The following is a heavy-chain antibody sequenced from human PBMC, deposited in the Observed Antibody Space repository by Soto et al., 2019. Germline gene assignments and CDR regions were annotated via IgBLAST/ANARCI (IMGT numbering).Heavy chain of an antibody. V-gene: IGHV1-69*13. CDR1: GGTFGSYA. D-gene: IGHD3-22*01. CDR3: AKDKGSSGYLEY. Sequence: SVKVSCKASGGTFGSYAISWVRQAPGQGLEWMGGIIPIFGTANYAQKFQGRVTITADESTSTAYMELSSLRSEDTAMYYCAKDKGSSGYLEYWGQGTLVTVSS. J-gene: IGHJ4*02. CDR2: IIPIFGTA.